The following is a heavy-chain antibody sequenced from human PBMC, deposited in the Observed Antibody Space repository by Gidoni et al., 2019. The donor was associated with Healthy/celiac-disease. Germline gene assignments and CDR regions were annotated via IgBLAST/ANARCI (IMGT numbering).Heavy chain of an antibody. Sequence: QVQLVQSGSEGKKPGASVKVSCKASGYTFSSYDINWVRQATGQGLEWMGWMNPNSGNTGYAQKFLGRVTMTRNTAISTAYMELSSLRSEDTAVYYCARGRWLAVDSLDPWGQGTLVTVSA. CDR3: ARGRWLAVDSLDP. D-gene: IGHD6-19*01. V-gene: IGHV1-8*01. J-gene: IGHJ5*02. CDR1: GYTFSSYD. CDR2: MNPNSGNT.